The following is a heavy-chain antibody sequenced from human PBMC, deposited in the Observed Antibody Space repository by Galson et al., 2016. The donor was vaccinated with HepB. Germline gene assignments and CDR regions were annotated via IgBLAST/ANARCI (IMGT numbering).Heavy chain of an antibody. D-gene: IGHD6-19*01. CDR2: INTSGTT. J-gene: IGHJ4*02. Sequence: TLSLTCTVSGDSISSGIYYWSWIRQPAGKGLEWIGRINTSGTTNYNPSLRSRVTISVDTSKNQFSLKLRSVTAGDKAVYYWAREVFGRKISVWGRGTLVTVSS. CDR3: AREVFGRKISV. V-gene: IGHV4-61*02. CDR1: GDSISSGIYY.